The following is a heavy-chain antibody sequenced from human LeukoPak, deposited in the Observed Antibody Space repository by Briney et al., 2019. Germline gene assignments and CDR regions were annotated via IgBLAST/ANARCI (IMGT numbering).Heavy chain of an antibody. D-gene: IGHD3-22*01. V-gene: IGHV3-23*01. CDR1: GFTFGSYG. CDR2: ITPNADRT. CDR3: AIMHGYYDGSGYWVQ. Sequence: GGSLRLSYAASGFTFGSYGMSWVRQAPGKGLEWVSFITPNADRTSYADSVECRFTISRDNPRNTLYMQMNSLRDEDTALYYCAIMHGYYDGSGYWVQWGQGTLVTVSS. J-gene: IGHJ1*01.